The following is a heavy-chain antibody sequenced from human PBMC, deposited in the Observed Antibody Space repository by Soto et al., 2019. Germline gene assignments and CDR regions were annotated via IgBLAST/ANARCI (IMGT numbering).Heavy chain of an antibody. CDR3: AKDSISGTAMREGYLDY. D-gene: IGHD5-18*01. Sequence: QVQLVESGGGVVQPGRSLRLSCAAFGFTFSSYVMHWVRQAPGKGLEWVAVISYDGSNKYYADSVKGRFTISRDNSKNTLYLQMNRLRAEDTAVYYCAKDSISGTAMREGYLDYWGQGTLVTVSS. J-gene: IGHJ4*02. V-gene: IGHV3-30*18. CDR2: ISYDGSNK. CDR1: GFTFSSYV.